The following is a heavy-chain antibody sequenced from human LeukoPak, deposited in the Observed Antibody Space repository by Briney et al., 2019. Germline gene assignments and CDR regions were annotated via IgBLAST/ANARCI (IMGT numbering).Heavy chain of an antibody. V-gene: IGHV3-23*01. CDR1: GVTLSSYA. D-gene: IGHD3-22*01. CDR3: ARATYDSSGYYRYYFDY. J-gene: IGHJ4*02. Sequence: GGSLRLSCAAPGVTLSSYAMSWVRQAPGKGLEWVSAISGSGGSTYYADSVKGRFTISRDNSKNTLYLQMNSLRAEDTAVYYCARATYDSSGYYRYYFDYWGQGTLVTVCS. CDR2: ISGSGGST.